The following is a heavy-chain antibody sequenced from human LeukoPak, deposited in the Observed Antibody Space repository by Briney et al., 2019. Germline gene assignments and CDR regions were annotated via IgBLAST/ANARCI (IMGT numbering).Heavy chain of an antibody. D-gene: IGHD4-11*01. CDR2: IIPILGIA. V-gene: IGHV1-69*04. CDR1: GGTFSSYA. CDR3: ARETTVTAPFDY. J-gene: IGHJ4*02. Sequence: SVKVSCKDSGGTFSSYAISWVRQAPGQGLEWMGRIIPILGIANYAQKFQGRVTITADKSTSTAYMELSSLRSEDTAVYYCARETTVTAPFDYWGQGTLVTVSS.